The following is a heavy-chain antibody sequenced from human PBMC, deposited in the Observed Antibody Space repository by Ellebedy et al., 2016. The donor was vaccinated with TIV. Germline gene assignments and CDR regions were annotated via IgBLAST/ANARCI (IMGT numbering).Heavy chain of an antibody. CDR2: IYWRGST. CDR1: GDSISSGDYS. V-gene: IGHV4-30-2*01. CDR3: ARGSGYTYSYLDF. Sequence: MPSETLSLTCAVSGDSISSGDYSWSWIRQPPGKGLEWIGHIYWRGSTYYNPSLESRLTMSVDMSKNQFPLKLSSVTAADTAVYYCARGSGYTYSYLDFWGQGTLVTVSS. J-gene: IGHJ4*02. D-gene: IGHD5-12*01.